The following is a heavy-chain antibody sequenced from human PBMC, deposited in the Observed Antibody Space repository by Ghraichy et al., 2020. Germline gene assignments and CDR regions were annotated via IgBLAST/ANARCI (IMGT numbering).Heavy chain of an antibody. CDR2: IGTTPSNI. V-gene: IGHV3-11*01. D-gene: IGHD5-12*01. CDR3: AGESDYDYGFDY. Sequence: SCVASGFIFSDYYMIWIRQAPGKGLEWLSYIGTTPSNIYYADSVKGRFTISRDNAKNSLYLQMNSLRAEDTAVYYCAGESDYDYGFDYWGQGTLVTVSS. J-gene: IGHJ4*02. CDR1: GFIFSDYY.